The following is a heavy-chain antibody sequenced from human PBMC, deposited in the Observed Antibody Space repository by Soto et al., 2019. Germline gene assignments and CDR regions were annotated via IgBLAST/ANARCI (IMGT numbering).Heavy chain of an antibody. Sequence: EVQLVESGGGSVQPGGSLRLHCAASGLTFISHWWNWVRQLPGKGRFWVPRINSEGSGRRYADSVNGRFTVSRDNAKNTLYLQMNSLRAEDTAVYYCAREATYSSGRGMDVWGQGTLVTVSS. D-gene: IGHD3-22*01. CDR3: AREATYSSGRGMDV. V-gene: IGHV3-74*01. CDR1: GLTFISHW. J-gene: IGHJ4*02. CDR2: INSEGSGR.